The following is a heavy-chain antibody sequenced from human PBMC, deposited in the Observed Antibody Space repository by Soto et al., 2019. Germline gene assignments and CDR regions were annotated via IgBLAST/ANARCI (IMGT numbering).Heavy chain of an antibody. D-gene: IGHD3-3*01. Sequence: ASLKVSCKASGYTFTSYDINWERQATGQGLEWMGWMNPNSGNTGYAQKFQGRVTMTRNTSISTAYMKLSSLRSEDTAVYYCAREVSAGFWSGYYRGRYYYGMGVWGQATT. CDR3: AREVSAGFWSGYYRGRYYYGMGV. CDR2: MNPNSGNT. V-gene: IGHV1-8*01. J-gene: IGHJ6*01. CDR1: GYTFTSYD.